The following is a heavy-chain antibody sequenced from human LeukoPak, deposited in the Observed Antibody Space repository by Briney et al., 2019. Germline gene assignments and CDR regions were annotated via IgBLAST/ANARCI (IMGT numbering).Heavy chain of an antibody. J-gene: IGHJ3*02. D-gene: IGHD3-3*01. CDR1: GSIFNNYA. CDR3: ASLVGGYYPPVEAFDI. Sequence: GGSLRLSCAASGSIFNNYAMSWVRQAPGKGLEWVSVISDSGGSTNYADSVQGRFTISRDNSKNTVYLQMNSLRADDSAVYYCASLVGGYYPPVEAFDIWGQGTMVTVSS. CDR2: ISDSGGST. V-gene: IGHV3-23*01.